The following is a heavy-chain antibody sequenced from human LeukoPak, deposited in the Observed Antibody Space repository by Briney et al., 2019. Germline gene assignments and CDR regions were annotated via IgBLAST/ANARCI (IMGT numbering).Heavy chain of an antibody. CDR1: GGSISSYY. Sequence: SETLSLTCAVSGGSISSYYWSWIRQSAGKGLEWIGRIYTSGSTNYNPSLKSRVTISVDTSKNQFSLKLSSVTAADTAVYYCARAPYDFWSSYYYYYYMDVWGKGTTDTVSS. CDR2: IYTSGST. V-gene: IGHV4-4*07. D-gene: IGHD3-3*01. J-gene: IGHJ6*03. CDR3: ARAPYDFWSSYYYYYYMDV.